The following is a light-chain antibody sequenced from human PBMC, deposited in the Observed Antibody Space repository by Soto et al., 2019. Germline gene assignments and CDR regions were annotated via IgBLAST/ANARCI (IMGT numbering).Light chain of an antibody. Sequence: DIVMTQSPATLSVSPGERATLSCRASQSVRNNLAWYQQKPGQAPRLLISDASTRATGIPARFSGSGSGTEFTLTISRLEPEDFAVYYCQQYGSSPWTFGQGTKVDIK. CDR2: DAS. J-gene: IGKJ1*01. CDR1: QSVRNN. V-gene: IGKV3-15*01. CDR3: QQYGSSPWT.